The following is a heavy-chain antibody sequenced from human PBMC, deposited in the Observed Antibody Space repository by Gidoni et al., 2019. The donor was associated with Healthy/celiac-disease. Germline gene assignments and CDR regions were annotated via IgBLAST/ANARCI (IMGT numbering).Heavy chain of an antibody. J-gene: IGHJ6*02. CDR2: IYHSGST. D-gene: IGHD1-26*01. CDR3: ARAAVGDYYGMDV. Sequence: QLQLQESGSGLVKPSQTLSLTCAVSGGSISSGGYSWRWIRQPPGKGLEWIGYIYHSGSTYYNPSLKSRVTISVDRSKNQFSLKLSSVTAADTAVYYCARAAVGDYYGMDVWGQGTTVTVSS. CDR1: GGSISSGGYS. V-gene: IGHV4-30-2*01.